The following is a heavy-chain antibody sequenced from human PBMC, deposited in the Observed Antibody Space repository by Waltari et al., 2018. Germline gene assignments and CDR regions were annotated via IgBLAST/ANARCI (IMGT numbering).Heavy chain of an antibody. CDR3: AKSYSTGWHGEYFQH. V-gene: IGHV3-23*01. J-gene: IGHJ1*01. CDR2: ITGSGHNT. Sequence: GKGLEWVSTITGSGHNTYYADSVKGRFTISRDNSKSTLYLQMNSLRAEDTAIYFCAKSYSTGWHGEYFQHWGQGTLVTVSS. D-gene: IGHD6-19*01.